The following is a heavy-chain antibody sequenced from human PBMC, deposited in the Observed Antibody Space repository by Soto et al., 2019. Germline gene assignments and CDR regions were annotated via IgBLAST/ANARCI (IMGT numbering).Heavy chain of an antibody. V-gene: IGHV4-39*01. CDR2: IYYSGST. J-gene: IGHJ5*02. CDR3: ARYVYCIGNSCWAGRYWFDP. CDR1: GGSISSSSYY. Sequence: QLQLQESGPGLVKPSETLSLTCTVSGGSISSSSYYWGWIRQPPGKGLEWIGTIYYSGSTYFTPSLKRRDSITEDTSKHQFALRLSSVKAADPAVYYSARYVYCIGNSCWAGRYWFDPWGQGTLVTVSS. D-gene: IGHD2-2*01.